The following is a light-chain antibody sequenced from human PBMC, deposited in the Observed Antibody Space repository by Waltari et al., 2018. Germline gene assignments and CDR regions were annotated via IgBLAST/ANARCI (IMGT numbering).Light chain of an antibody. Sequence: QSALTQPAPVSGSPGQSITISCPGTSSDVGNYKRVPRYQQHPGKAPKLMIYAVSKRPSGVSDRFSGSKSGDMASLTISGLQPEDEAEYFCSSYAGSSKGVFGGGTKVTVL. J-gene: IGLJ2*01. CDR1: SSDVGNYKR. V-gene: IGLV2-23*02. CDR2: AVS. CDR3: SSYAGSSKGV.